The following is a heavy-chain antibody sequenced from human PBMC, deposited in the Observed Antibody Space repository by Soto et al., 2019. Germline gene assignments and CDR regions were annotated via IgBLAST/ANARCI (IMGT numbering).Heavy chain of an antibody. Sequence: PSETLSLTCTISGGSISVYYWSWVRQPPGHELEWIGYIYASGSPYYNPSLRSRVTISADTSRNQISLKLTSPTAADTAVYYCARGVGSSPPRYGGPGTLVTVSS. CDR3: ARGVGSSPPRY. D-gene: IGHD1-26*01. V-gene: IGHV4-59*01. CDR2: IYASGSP. J-gene: IGHJ4*02. CDR1: GGSISVYY.